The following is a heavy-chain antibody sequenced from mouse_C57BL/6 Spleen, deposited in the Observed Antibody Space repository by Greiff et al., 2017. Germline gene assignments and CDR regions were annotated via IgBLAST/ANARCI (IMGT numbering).Heavy chain of an antibody. CDR1: GFTFSSYA. J-gene: IGHJ2*01. V-gene: IGHV5-4*01. D-gene: IGHD4-1*01. Sequence: EVHLVESGGGLVKPGGSLKLSCAASGFTFSSYAMSWVRQTPEKRLEWVATISDGGSYTYYPDNVKGRFTISRDNAKNNLYLQMSHLKSEDTAMYYCARDRNWDYFDYWGQGTTLTVSS. CDR2: ISDGGSYT. CDR3: ARDRNWDYFDY.